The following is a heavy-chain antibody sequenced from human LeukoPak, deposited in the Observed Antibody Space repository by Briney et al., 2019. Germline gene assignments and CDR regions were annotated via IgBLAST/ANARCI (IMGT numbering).Heavy chain of an antibody. V-gene: IGHV3-23*01. CDR2: ISGSGGST. D-gene: IGHD5-12*01. Sequence: PGGSLRLSCAASGFTFSSYAMSWVRQAPGKGLEWVSAISGSGGSTYYADSVKGRFTISRDNSKNTLYLQMNSLRAEDTAVYYCAKDPRGYSGYDFRLVPFDYWRQGSLVTDCS. CDR3: AKDPRGYSGYDFRLVPFDY. CDR1: GFTFSSYA. J-gene: IGHJ4*02.